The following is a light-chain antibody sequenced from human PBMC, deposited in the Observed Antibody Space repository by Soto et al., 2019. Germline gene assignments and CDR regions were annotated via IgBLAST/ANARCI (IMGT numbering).Light chain of an antibody. V-gene: IGKV3D-15*01. CDR1: QSVSSSY. CDR3: QQYNNWPQT. J-gene: IGKJ1*01. Sequence: EIVMTQSPATLSVSPGERDTLSCRASQSVSSSYLAWYQQKPGQAPRLLIYGASSRATGIPDRFSGSGSGTDFTLTISGLQSEDFAVYYCQQYNNWPQTFGQGTKVDIK. CDR2: GAS.